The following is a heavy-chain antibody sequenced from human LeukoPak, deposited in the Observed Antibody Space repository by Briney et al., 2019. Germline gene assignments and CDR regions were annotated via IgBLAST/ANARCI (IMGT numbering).Heavy chain of an antibody. CDR1: GGSISSGSYY. J-gene: IGHJ5*02. CDR2: IYTSGST. Sequence: SETLSLTCTVSGGSISSGSYYWSWIRQPAGKGLEWIGRIYTSGSTNYNPSLKSRVTISVDTSKNQFSLKLSSVTAADTAVYYCATYYDILEGGNWFDPWGQGTLVTVSS. V-gene: IGHV4-61*02. D-gene: IGHD3-9*01. CDR3: ATYYDILEGGNWFDP.